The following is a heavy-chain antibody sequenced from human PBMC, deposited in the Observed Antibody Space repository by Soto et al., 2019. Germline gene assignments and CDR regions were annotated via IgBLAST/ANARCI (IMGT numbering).Heavy chain of an antibody. CDR1: GFTFSNAW. Sequence: EVQLVESGGGLVKPGGSLRLSCAASGFTFSNAWMNWVRQAPGKGLEWVGRIKSKTDGGTTDYAEPVKGRFTISRDDSKNTLYLQMNSLKTEDTAVYYCTTVPYYYGSGSYSGAFDIWGQGTMVTVSS. J-gene: IGHJ3*02. CDR2: IKSKTDGGTT. CDR3: TTVPYYYGSGSYSGAFDI. V-gene: IGHV3-15*07. D-gene: IGHD3-10*01.